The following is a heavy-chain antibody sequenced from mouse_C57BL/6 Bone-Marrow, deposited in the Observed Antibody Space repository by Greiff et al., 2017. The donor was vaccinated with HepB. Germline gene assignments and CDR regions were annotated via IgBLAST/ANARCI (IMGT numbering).Heavy chain of an antibody. CDR1: GYTFTSYW. D-gene: IGHD1-1*01. CDR3: ARDFSNYAPGFAY. Sequence: VQLQQPGAELVMPGASVKLSCKASGYTFTSYWMHWVKQRPGQGLEWIGEIDPSDSYTNYNQKFKGKSTLTVDKSSSTAYMQLSSLTSEDSAVYYCARDFSNYAPGFAYWGQGTLVTVSA. V-gene: IGHV1-69*01. J-gene: IGHJ3*01. CDR2: IDPSDSYT.